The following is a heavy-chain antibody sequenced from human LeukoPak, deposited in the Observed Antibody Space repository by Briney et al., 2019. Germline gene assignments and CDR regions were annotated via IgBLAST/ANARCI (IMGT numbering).Heavy chain of an antibody. D-gene: IGHD6-19*01. CDR1: RFTFSNYA. CDR3: AKAYSSGWYYFDY. CDR2: ISGSGEST. Sequence: PGGSLRLSCAASRFTFSNYAMSWVRQAPGKGLEWVSAISGSGESTNYADSVKGRFTISRDNSKDTLYLQMNSPRADVTAVYYCAKAYSSGWYYFDYWGQGTLVTVSS. V-gene: IGHV3-23*01. J-gene: IGHJ4*02.